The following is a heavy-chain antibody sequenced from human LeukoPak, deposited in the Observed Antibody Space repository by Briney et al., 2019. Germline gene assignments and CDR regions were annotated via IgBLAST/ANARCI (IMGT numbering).Heavy chain of an antibody. CDR3: ARDLGNGDYFDY. Sequence: QTGGSLRLSCAASGFTFSRYNMNWVRQAPGKGLEWVSYISSSGSTINYAGSVKGRFTISRDNAKNSLYLQMNSLTAEDTAVYYCARDLGNGDYFDYWGQGTLVTVSS. J-gene: IGHJ4*02. CDR1: GFTFSRYN. CDR2: ISSSGSTI. V-gene: IGHV3-48*01. D-gene: IGHD2-8*01.